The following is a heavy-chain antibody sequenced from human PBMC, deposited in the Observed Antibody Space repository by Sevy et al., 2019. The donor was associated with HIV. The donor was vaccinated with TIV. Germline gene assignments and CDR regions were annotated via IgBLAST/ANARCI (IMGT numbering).Heavy chain of an antibody. CDR2: IKQDESEK. D-gene: IGHD3-16*01. CDR3: AREVGGFNWRPYYFDS. Sequence: GGSLRLSCAASGFRFTDYWMSWVRQTPWKGLEWVATIKQDESEKYYVDSVKGRFAISRDNGKNSVSLQMNGLRVEDTALYYCAREVGGFNWRPYYFDSWGQGTLVTVSS. CDR1: GFRFTDYW. J-gene: IGHJ4*02. V-gene: IGHV3-7*01.